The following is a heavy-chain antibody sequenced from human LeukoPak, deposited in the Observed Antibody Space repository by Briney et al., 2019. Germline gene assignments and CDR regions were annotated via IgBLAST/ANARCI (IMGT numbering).Heavy chain of an antibody. D-gene: IGHD3-10*02. V-gene: IGHV3-48*04. Sequence: GGSLRLSCATSGFTFNNYNMNWVRQAPGKGLEWVSYISSSGSTIYYADSVRGRFTISRDNAKNSLYLQMNSLRAEDTAVYYCAELGITMIGGVWGKGTTVTISS. CDR2: ISSSGSTI. CDR1: GFTFNNYN. J-gene: IGHJ6*04. CDR3: AELGITMIGGV.